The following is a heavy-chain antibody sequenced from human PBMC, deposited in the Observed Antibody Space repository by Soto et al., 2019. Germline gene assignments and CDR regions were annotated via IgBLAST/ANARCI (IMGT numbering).Heavy chain of an antibody. D-gene: IGHD2-15*01. V-gene: IGHV3-11*01. J-gene: IGHJ6*03. CDR1: GFTFSDYY. Sequence: QVQLVESGGGLVKPGGSLRLSCAASGFTFSDYYMSWIRQAPGKGLEWVSYISSSGSTIYYADSVKGRFTISRDNAKNPLYLQMNSLRAEDPAVYYCAGVVGYCSGGSCYSVWYYYYYMDVWGKGTTVTVSS. CDR2: ISSSGSTI. CDR3: AGVVGYCSGGSCYSVWYYYYYMDV.